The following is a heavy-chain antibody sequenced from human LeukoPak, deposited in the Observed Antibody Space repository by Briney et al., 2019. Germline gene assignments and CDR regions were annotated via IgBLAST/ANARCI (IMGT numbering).Heavy chain of an antibody. Sequence: GASVKVSCKASGYTFTSYGISWVRQAPGQGLEWMGWISAYNGNTNYAQKLQGRVTMTTDTSTSTVYMELRSLRSDDTAVCYCARTIVVVTADYFDYWGQGTLVTVSS. CDR3: ARTIVVVTADYFDY. D-gene: IGHD2-21*02. CDR2: ISAYNGNT. J-gene: IGHJ4*02. V-gene: IGHV1-18*01. CDR1: GYTFTSYG.